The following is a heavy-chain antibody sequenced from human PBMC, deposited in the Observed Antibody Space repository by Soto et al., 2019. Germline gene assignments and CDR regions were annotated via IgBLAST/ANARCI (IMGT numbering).Heavy chain of an antibody. J-gene: IGHJ6*02. V-gene: IGHV4-59*12. CDR3: ARSDGMDV. Sequence: SETLSLTCTVSGGSISSSFWSWIRQPPGKGLEWIGYIYHSGSTYYNPSLKSRVTISVDRSKNQFSLKLSSVTAADTAVYYCARSDGMDVWGQGTTVTVSS. CDR1: GGSISSSF. CDR2: IYHSGST.